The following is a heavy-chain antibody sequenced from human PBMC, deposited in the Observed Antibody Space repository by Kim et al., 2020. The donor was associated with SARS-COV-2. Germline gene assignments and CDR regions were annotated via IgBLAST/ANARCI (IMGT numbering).Heavy chain of an antibody. Sequence: SQTLSLTCAISGDSVSSNTGAWNWIRQSPSRGLQWLGTTYYRSKWYNDYAVSVKSQITINADTSKNQVSVQLNFVTPEDTAVYYCARVQVGSNWPNYYYYGMDVWGQGTTVTVSS. CDR1: GDSVSSNTGA. V-gene: IGHV6-1*01. J-gene: IGHJ6*02. D-gene: IGHD1-26*01. CDR3: ARVQVGSNWPNYYYYGMDV. CDR2: TYYRSKWYN.